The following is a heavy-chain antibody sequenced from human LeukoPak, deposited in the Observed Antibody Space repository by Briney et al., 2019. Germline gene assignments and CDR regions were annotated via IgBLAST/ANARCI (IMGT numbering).Heavy chain of an antibody. CDR3: ARANDGSGWGLEY. V-gene: IGHV4-38-2*02. CDR1: GYSISSGYY. D-gene: IGHD6-25*01. Sequence: SETLSLTCTVSGYSISSGYYWGWIRQPPGKGLEWIGSIYHSGSTYYNPSLKSRVTISVDTSKNQFSLKLSSVTAADTAVYYCARANDGSGWGLEYWGQGTLVTVSS. CDR2: IYHSGST. J-gene: IGHJ4*02.